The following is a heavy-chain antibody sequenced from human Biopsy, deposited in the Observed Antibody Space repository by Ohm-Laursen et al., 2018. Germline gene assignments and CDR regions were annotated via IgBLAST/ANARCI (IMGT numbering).Heavy chain of an antibody. J-gene: IGHJ4*02. CDR1: GYTFSGYY. CDR3: ARDKYRSWNYFDN. Sequence: GSSVKVSCKSSGYTFSGYYMHWVRQAPGQGLEWMGWNNPDSGVTNYAQKFQGRVTMTRDTSISTAYMELSRLGSDDTAVYYCARDKYRSWNYFDNWGQGSLVTVSS. D-gene: IGHD6-19*01. V-gene: IGHV1-2*02. CDR2: NNPDSGVT.